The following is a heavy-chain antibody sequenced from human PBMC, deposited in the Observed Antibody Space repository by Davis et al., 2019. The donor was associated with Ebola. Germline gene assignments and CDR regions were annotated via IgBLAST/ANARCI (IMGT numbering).Heavy chain of an antibody. J-gene: IGHJ4*02. D-gene: IGHD6-19*01. CDR2: IIPILGPG. Sequence: AASVKVSCKASGYTFTTYGISWVRQAPGQGLEWMGGIIPILGPGNYGQKFQGRVTITADKSTSTAYMELSSLRYEDTAVYYCAREGGYSSGWPYFDNWGQGTLVTVSS. CDR1: GYTFTTYG. V-gene: IGHV1-69*06. CDR3: AREGGYSSGWPYFDN.